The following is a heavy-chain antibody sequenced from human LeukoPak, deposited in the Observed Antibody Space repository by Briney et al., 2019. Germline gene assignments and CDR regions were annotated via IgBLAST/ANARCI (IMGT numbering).Heavy chain of an antibody. Sequence: GGSLRLSCAASGVTFSTYVMSWVRQAPGKGLGWVSAISGSGGSTYYADSVKGRFTISRDNSKSTLYLQMNSLGADDTAVYYCAKGNWRYFDYWGQGTLVTVSS. J-gene: IGHJ4*02. CDR3: AKGNWRYFDY. CDR1: GVTFSTYV. D-gene: IGHD1-1*01. V-gene: IGHV3-23*01. CDR2: ISGSGGST.